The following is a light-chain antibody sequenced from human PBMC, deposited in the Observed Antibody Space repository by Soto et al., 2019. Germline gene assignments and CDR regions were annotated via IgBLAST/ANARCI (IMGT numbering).Light chain of an antibody. CDR1: QDINNY. CDR3: QQYDNLPFT. CDR2: DAS. Sequence: DIQMTQSPSSLSASVGDRVTITCQASQDINNYLNWYQQKPGNAPKLLIYDASNLEAGVPSRFSGSRSGRDFTFTISSLQPEDIATYYCQQYDNLPFTFGPGTKVHIK. J-gene: IGKJ3*01. V-gene: IGKV1-33*01.